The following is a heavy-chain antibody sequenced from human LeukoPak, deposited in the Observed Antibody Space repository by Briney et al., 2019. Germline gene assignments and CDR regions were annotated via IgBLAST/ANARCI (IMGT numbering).Heavy chain of an antibody. CDR1: GFTFSSYW. CDR3: ARIYYDSSGYRLFDY. CDR2: IKEEGSGK. V-gene: IGHV3-7*02. Sequence: GGSLRLSCAASGFTFSSYWMSWVRQAPGKGLEWVANIKEEGSGKYYVDSVKGRFTISRDNAKNSLYLQMNSLRAEDTAVYYCARIYYDSSGYRLFDYWGQGTLVTVSP. D-gene: IGHD3-22*01. J-gene: IGHJ4*02.